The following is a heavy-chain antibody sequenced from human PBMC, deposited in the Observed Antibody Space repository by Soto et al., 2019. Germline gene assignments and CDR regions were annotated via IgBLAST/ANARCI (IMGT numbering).Heavy chain of an antibody. V-gene: IGHV4-30-2*01. CDR2: IYHSGST. D-gene: IGHD2-21*01. CDR3: ARIPSP. CDR1: GGSISSGVYS. J-gene: IGHJ5*02. Sequence: QLQLQESGSGLVKPSQTLSLTCAVSGGSISSGVYSCSWIRQPPRKGLEWIGYIYHSGSTYYHPSLKRRVTISVDRAKNQFSLKLSSVTAADTAVYYCARIPSPWGQGTLVTVSS.